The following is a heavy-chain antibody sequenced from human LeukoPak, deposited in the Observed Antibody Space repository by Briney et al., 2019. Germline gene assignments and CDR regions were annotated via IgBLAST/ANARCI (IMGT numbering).Heavy chain of an antibody. D-gene: IGHD1-26*01. J-gene: IGHJ4*02. CDR2: IYYSGST. CDR1: GGSISSSSYY. CDR3: ARLVVGATEVDY. Sequence: SETLSLTCTVSGGSISSSSYYWGWLRQPPGKGLEWIGSIYYSGSTYYNPSLKSRVTISVDTSKNQFSLKLSSVTAADTAVYYCARLVVGATEVDYWGQGTLVTVSS. V-gene: IGHV4-39*01.